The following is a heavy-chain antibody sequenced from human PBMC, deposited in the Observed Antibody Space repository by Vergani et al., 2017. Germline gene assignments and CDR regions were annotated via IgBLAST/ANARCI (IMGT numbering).Heavy chain of an antibody. V-gene: IGHV1-69*01. Sequence: QVQLVQSGAEVKKPGASVKVSCKASGYTFTSYYMHWVRQAPGQGLEWMGGIIPIFGTANYAQKFQGRVTITADESTSTAYMELSSLRSEDTAVYYCAVDTAMVTVDYWGQGTLVTVSS. CDR2: IIPIFGTA. D-gene: IGHD5-18*01. CDR1: GYTFTSYY. J-gene: IGHJ4*02. CDR3: AVDTAMVTVDY.